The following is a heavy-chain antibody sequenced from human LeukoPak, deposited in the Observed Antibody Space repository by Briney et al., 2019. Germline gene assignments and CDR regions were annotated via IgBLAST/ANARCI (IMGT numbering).Heavy chain of an antibody. CDR2: ISGRSEAT. CDR1: GFTFSNYA. D-gene: IGHD2-8*01. V-gene: IGHV3-23*01. CDR3: AKAGSSISMYAVVVD. J-gene: IGHJ4*02. Sequence: GGSLRLSCSASGFTFSNYAMTWVHQAPGKGLEWVSAISGRSEATHYIDSVKGRFTISRDNSKNTLYLQMDSVRGDDTAVYFCAKAGSSISMYAVVVDWGQGTLVSVSS.